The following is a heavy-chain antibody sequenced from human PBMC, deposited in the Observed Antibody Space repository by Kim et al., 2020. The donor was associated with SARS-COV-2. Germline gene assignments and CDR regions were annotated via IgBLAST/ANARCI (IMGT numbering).Heavy chain of an antibody. CDR3: ARGAGGGIIDY. Sequence: SETLSLTCTVSGGSISSYYWSWIRQPPGKGLEWIGYIYYSGSTNYNPSLKSRVTISVDTSKNQFSLKLSSVTAADTAVYYCARGAGGGIIDYWGQGTLVTVSS. D-gene: IGHD2-15*01. CDR1: GGSISSYY. CDR2: IYYSGST. V-gene: IGHV4-59*01. J-gene: IGHJ4*02.